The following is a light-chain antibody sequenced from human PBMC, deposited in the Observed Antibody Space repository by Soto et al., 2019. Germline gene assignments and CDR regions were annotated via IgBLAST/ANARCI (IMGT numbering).Light chain of an antibody. J-gene: IGLJ1*01. CDR1: TGDVGGYNY. CDR2: DVS. CDR3: CSYAGSYTYV. V-gene: IGLV2-11*01. Sequence: QSVLTQLRSVSGCRGRSVTSSCRETTGDVGGYNYVSWYQQHPGKAPKLMIYDVSKRPSGVPDRFSGSKSGNTASLTISGLQAEGEADYYCCSYAGSYTYVFGTGTKVTVL.